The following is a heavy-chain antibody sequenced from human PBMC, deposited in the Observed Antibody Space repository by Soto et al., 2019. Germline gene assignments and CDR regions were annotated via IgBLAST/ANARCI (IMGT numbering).Heavy chain of an antibody. CDR3: ARGLYSGYSSGWYGMDV. V-gene: IGHV4-34*01. J-gene: IGHJ6*02. D-gene: IGHD6-19*01. CDR2: INHSGST. Sequence: QVQLQQWGAGLLKPSETLSLTCAVYGGSFSGYYWSWIRQPPGKGLEWIGEINHSGSTNYNPSLKRRVTISVDTSKNQFSLKLSSVTAADTAVYYCARGLYSGYSSGWYGMDVWGQGTTVTVSS. CDR1: GGSFSGYY.